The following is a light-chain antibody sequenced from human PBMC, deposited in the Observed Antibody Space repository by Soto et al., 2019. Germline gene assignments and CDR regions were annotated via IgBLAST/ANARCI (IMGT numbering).Light chain of an antibody. CDR1: QSVGLS. Sequence: EVVLTQSPATLALSPGGRATLSFRASQSVGLSLAWYQQKPGQAPRLLIYGASGTATGIPAGFSGSGSATDFTLTIASFEPEDSAVYFCQQRSEWPLTFGGGTKVDIK. V-gene: IGKV3-11*01. J-gene: IGKJ4*01. CDR2: GAS. CDR3: QQRSEWPLT.